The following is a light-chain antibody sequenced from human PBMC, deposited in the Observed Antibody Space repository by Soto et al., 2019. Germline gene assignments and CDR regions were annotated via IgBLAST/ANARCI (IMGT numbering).Light chain of an antibody. CDR3: QHRGT. CDR2: KAS. CDR1: QSISDW. V-gene: IGKV1-5*03. J-gene: IGKJ1*01. Sequence: DIQMTQSPSTLSASVGDRVTITCRASQSISDWLAWYQQKPGKAPNLLIYKASTLETGVPSRFSGSGSGTEFTLTISSLQPDDFAAYFCQHRGTFGQGNNVEIK.